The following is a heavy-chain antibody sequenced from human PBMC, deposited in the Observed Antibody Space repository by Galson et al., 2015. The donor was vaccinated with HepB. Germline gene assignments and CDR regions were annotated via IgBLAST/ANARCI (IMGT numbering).Heavy chain of an antibody. CDR3: AKDRAVAGTALYYYYGMDV. D-gene: IGHD6-19*01. CDR1: GFTFSSYE. J-gene: IGHJ6*02. V-gene: IGHV3-48*03. Sequence: SLRLSCAASGFTFSSYEMNWVRQAPGKGLEWVSYISSSGSTIYYADSVKGRFTISRDNSKNTLYLQMNSLRAEDTAVYYCAKDRAVAGTALYYYYGMDVWGQGTTVTVSS. CDR2: ISSSGSTI.